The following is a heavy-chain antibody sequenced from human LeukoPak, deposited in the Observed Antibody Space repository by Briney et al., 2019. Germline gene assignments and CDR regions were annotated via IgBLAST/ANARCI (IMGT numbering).Heavy chain of an antibody. Sequence: SETLSLTCAVYGGSSSGYYWSWIRQPPGKGLEWIGHIYYSGSTDYNPSLKSRVTISVDTSKNQFSLRLSSVTAADTAVYSCARGGDSSGYYPFDYWGQGTLVTVSS. J-gene: IGHJ4*02. V-gene: IGHV4-34*09. D-gene: IGHD3-22*01. CDR3: ARGGDSSGYYPFDY. CDR1: GGSSSGYY. CDR2: IYYSGST.